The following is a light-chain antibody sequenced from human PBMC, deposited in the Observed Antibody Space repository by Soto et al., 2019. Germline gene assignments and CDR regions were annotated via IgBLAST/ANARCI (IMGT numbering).Light chain of an antibody. CDR3: QQYDNLPFN. J-gene: IGKJ5*01. CDR2: DAS. CDR1: QDISNY. Sequence: DIQMTQSPSTLSGSVGDRVTITCQASQDISNYLNWYQQKPGKAPKLLIYDASNLETGVPSRFSGSGSGTDFTFTISSLQPEDIATYYCQQYDNLPFNFGQGTRLEIK. V-gene: IGKV1-33*01.